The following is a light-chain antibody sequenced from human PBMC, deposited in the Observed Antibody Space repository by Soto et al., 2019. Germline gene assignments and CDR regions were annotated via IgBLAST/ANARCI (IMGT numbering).Light chain of an antibody. CDR1: QSVLYSSNNRNY. CDR2: WAS. Sequence: DIVMTQSPDSLAVSLGERVTINCKSSQSVLYSSNNRNYLAWFQRKPGQPPKLLIYWASTRESGVPDRFSGSGSGTDFTLTISGLQAEDVAVYYCQQYYNTPLTFGGGTKVDIK. CDR3: QQYYNTPLT. J-gene: IGKJ4*01. V-gene: IGKV4-1*01.